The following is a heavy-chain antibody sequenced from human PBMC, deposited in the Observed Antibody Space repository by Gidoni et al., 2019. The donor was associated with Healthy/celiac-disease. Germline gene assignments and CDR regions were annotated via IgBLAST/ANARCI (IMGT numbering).Heavy chain of an antibody. CDR3: ARDEGPYDFWSGYSDY. Sequence: QVQLQESGPGLVKPSETLSLTCTVSGYSISRGYYWGWIRQPPGKGLELIGSIYHCGSTYYNPSLKSRVTISVDTSKNQFSLKLSSVTAADTAVYYCARDEGPYDFWSGYSDYWGQGTLVTVSS. CDR2: IYHCGST. J-gene: IGHJ4*02. CDR1: GYSISRGYY. V-gene: IGHV4-38-2*02. D-gene: IGHD3-3*01.